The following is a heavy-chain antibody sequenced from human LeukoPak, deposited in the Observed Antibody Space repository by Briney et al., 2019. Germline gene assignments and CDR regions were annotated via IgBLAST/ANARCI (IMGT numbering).Heavy chain of an antibody. CDR3: ATLITTYYDFWSGYYRFGIDY. V-gene: IGHV1-24*01. CDR1: GYTLTELS. D-gene: IGHD3-3*01. CDR2: FDPEDGET. J-gene: IGHJ4*02. Sequence: ASVKVSCKVSGYTLTELSMHWVRQAPGKGLEWMGGFDPEDGETIYAQKSQGRVTMTEDTSTDTAYMELSSLRSEDTAVYYCATLITTYYDFWSGYYRFGIDYWGQGTLVTVSS.